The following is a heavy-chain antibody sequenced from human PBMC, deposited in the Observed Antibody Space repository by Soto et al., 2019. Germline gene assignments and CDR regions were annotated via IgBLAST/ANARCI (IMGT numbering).Heavy chain of an antibody. Sequence: QVQLQESGPGLVKPSETLSLTCTVSGDSISGGASFWSWIRQPPGKGLEWIANVYYSGSSYYNPSLKSRLTISVDTTKNQFSLQLKSMTAADTAVYYCAKLSCTSSTCYFPGWFDPWGQGTLVNVSS. CDR2: VYYSGSS. J-gene: IGHJ5*02. V-gene: IGHV4-31*03. CDR1: GDSISGGASF. D-gene: IGHD2-2*01. CDR3: AKLSCTSSTCYFPGWFDP.